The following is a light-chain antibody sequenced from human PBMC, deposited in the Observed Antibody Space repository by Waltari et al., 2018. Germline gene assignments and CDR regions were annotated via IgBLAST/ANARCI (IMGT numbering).Light chain of an antibody. Sequence: QSVLTQPPSVSGAPGQRVTISCSGSSSNIGGGYDVHWYQHLAGTAPKLLIYGNNNRPSGVPDRVSGSKSGTSASLAISGLQAEDEADYYCQSYDRGLHGLVVFGGGTKVTVL. V-gene: IGLV1-40*01. CDR3: QSYDRGLHGLVV. CDR2: GNN. J-gene: IGLJ3*02. CDR1: SSNIGGGYD.